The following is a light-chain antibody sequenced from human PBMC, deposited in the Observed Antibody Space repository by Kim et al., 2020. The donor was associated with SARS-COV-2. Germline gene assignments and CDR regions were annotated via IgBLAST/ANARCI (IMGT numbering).Light chain of an antibody. CDR1: ALPKQY. CDR2: KDS. J-gene: IGLJ2*01. Sequence: SYELTQPPSVSVSPGQTARITCSGDALPKQYAYWYQQKAGQAPVLVIYKDSERPLGIPDRFSGSSSGTTVTLTISGVQAEDEADYYCQSADGSGTVFGGGTMLTVL. V-gene: IGLV3-25*03. CDR3: QSADGSGTV.